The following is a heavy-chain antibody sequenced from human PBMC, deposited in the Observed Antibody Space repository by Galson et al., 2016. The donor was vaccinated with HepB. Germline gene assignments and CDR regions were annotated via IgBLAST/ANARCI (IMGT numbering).Heavy chain of an antibody. Sequence: SLRLSCAASEFTFSSYSMNWVRQAPGKGLEWVSYISSGSSTIYYADSVKGRFTISRDNAKNSLYLQMNSLRAEDTVVYYCARDLGLRGLVPWGQGTLVTVST. V-gene: IGHV3-48*01. CDR1: EFTFSSYS. CDR3: ARDLGLRGLVP. D-gene: IGHD5-18*01. CDR2: ISSGSSTI. J-gene: IGHJ5*02.